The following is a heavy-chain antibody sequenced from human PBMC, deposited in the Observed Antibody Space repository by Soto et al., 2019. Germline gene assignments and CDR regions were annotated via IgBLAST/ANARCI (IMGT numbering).Heavy chain of an antibody. V-gene: IGHV4-30-4*01. CDR1: DDSIGSGNYY. J-gene: IGHJ4*02. CDR2: IYYSGST. D-gene: IGHD3-22*01. Sequence: SETLSLTCVVSDDSIGSGNYYWSWIRQPPGKGLEWIGYIYYSGSTYYNPSLKSRVTISVDKSKNQFSLKLSSVTAADTAFYYCARGSGSYPLPYFDYWGQKTLVTVSS. CDR3: ARGSGSYPLPYFDY.